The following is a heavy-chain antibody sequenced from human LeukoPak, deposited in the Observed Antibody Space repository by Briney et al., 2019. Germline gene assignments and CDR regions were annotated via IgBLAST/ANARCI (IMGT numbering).Heavy chain of an antibody. V-gene: IGHV3-66*01. CDR3: ARVHYYYYYYMDV. CDR1: GFTVSSTY. J-gene: IGHJ6*03. D-gene: IGHD4/OR15-4a*01. Sequence: GGSLRLSCAASGFTVSSTYMSWVRQAPGKGLEWVSALYSGDTTYYANSVKGRFTISRDNSKNMLYLQMNSLRAEDTAVYYCARVHYYYYYYMDVWGKGTTVTVSS. CDR2: LYSGDTT.